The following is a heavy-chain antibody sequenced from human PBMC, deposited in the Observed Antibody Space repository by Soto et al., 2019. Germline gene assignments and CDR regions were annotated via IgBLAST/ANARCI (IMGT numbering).Heavy chain of an antibody. Sequence: QLQLQESGPGLVKPSETLSLTCTVSGGSISSSSYSWGWIRQPPGKGLEWIGSIYYSGSTDYNPSLKSRVTISVDTSKNQFSLKLSSVTAADTAVYYGARRWSKIIRFLEGVWVADVWGQGTTVTVSS. V-gene: IGHV4-39*01. CDR3: ARRWSKIIRFLEGVWVADV. D-gene: IGHD3-3*01. CDR2: IYYSGST. J-gene: IGHJ6*02. CDR1: GGSISSSSYS.